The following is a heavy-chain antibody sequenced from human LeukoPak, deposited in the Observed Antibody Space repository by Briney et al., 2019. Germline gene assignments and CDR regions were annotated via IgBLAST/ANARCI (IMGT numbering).Heavy chain of an antibody. V-gene: IGHV1-69*05. CDR2: IIPIFGTA. CDR3: ATTLSTGGFDY. CDR1: GGTFSSYA. D-gene: IGHD5/OR15-5a*01. J-gene: IGHJ4*02. Sequence: GASVKVSCKASGGTFSSYAISWVRQAPGQGLEWMGRIIPIFGTANYAQKFQGRVTITTDESTSTAYMELSSLRSEDTAVYYCATTLSTGGFDYWGQGTLVTVSS.